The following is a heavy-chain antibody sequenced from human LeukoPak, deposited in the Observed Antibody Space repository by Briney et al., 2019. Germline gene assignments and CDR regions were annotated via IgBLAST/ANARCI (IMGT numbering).Heavy chain of an antibody. D-gene: IGHD3-22*01. V-gene: IGHV4-59*01. J-gene: IGHJ4*02. CDR3: ARDRRDSSGYYKYYFDY. CDR2: IYYSGST. Sequence: SETLSLTCTVSGGSISNYYWSWIRQPPGKGLEWLGYIYYSGSTNYNPSLKSRVTISVDTSKNQFSLKLSSVTAADTAVYYCARDRRDSSGYYKYYFDYWGQGTLVTVSS. CDR1: GGSISNYY.